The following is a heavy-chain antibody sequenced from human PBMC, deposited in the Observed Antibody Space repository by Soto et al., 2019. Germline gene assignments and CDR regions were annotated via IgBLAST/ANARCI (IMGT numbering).Heavy chain of an antibody. V-gene: IGHV1-8*01. D-gene: IGHD2-15*01. CDR1: GYTFTSYD. Sequence: ASVKVSCKASGYTFTSYDINWWRQATGQGLGWMGWMNPNSGNIGYAQKFQGRVTMTRNTSISRAYMELSSLRSEVTAVYYCARICSDGMCYVGAFDIGGQGTMVT. CDR2: MNPNSGNI. J-gene: IGHJ3*02. CDR3: ARICSDGMCYVGAFDI.